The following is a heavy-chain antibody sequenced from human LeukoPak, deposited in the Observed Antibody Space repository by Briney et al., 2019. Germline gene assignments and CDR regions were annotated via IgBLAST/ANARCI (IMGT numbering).Heavy chain of an antibody. V-gene: IGHV1-18*01. Sequence: GASVKVSCKASGYTFTSYGISWVRQAPGQGLEWMGWISAYNGNTNYAQKLQGRATMTTDTSTSTAYMELRSLRSDDTAVYYCAQYYYDSSGYYYAWFDPWGQGTLVTVSS. CDR3: AQYYYDSSGYYYAWFDP. CDR2: ISAYNGNT. CDR1: GYTFTSYG. J-gene: IGHJ5*02. D-gene: IGHD3-22*01.